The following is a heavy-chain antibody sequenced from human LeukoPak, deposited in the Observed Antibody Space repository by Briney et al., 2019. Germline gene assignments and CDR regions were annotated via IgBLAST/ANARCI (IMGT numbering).Heavy chain of an antibody. D-gene: IGHD6-19*01. Sequence: GGSLRLSCAASGFTFSDYYTSWIRQAPGKGLEWVSYISSSGSTIYYADSVKGRFTISRDNAKNSLYLQMNSLRAEDTAVYYCARAREWLVQPYDAFDIWGQGTMVTVSS. CDR2: ISSSGSTI. J-gene: IGHJ3*02. CDR3: ARAREWLVQPYDAFDI. V-gene: IGHV3-11*01. CDR1: GFTFSDYY.